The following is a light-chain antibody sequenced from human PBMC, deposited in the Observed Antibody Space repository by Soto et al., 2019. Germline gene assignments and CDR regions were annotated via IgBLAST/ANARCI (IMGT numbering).Light chain of an antibody. J-gene: IGKJ1*01. V-gene: IGKV1-5*03. CDR1: QTISSW. Sequence: DIQMTQSPSTLSGSVGDRVTITCRASQTISSWLAWYQQKPGKAPKLLIYKASTLKSGVPSRFSGSGSGTEFPLTISSLQPDDFETYYCQHYNSYSEAFGQGTTVDSK. CDR3: QHYNSYSEA. CDR2: KAS.